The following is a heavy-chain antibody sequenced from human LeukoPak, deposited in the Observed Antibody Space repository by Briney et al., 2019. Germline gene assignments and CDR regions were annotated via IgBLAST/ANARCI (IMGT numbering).Heavy chain of an antibody. D-gene: IGHD3-10*01. CDR3: ARARLWFGDNYYYGMDV. J-gene: IGHJ6*02. V-gene: IGHV3-53*04. CDR2: IYSGGST. CDR1: GFTVSSNY. Sequence: GGSLRLSCAASGFTVSSNYMSWVRQAPGKGLERVSVIYSGGSTYYADSVKGRFTISRHNSKNTLYLQMNSLRAEDTAVYYCARARLWFGDNYYYGMDVWGQGTTVTVSS.